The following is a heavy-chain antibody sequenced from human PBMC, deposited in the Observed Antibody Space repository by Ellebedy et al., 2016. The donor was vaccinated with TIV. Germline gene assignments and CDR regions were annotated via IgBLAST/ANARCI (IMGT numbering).Heavy chain of an antibody. D-gene: IGHD1-14*01. Sequence: ASVKVSCXASGYTFTSYYMHWVRQAPGQGLEWMGWINPNSGGTNYAQKFQGRVTMTRDTSISTAYMELSRLRSEDTAVYYCARTGRTPTFYYYYGMDVWGQGTTVTVSS. CDR3: ARTGRTPTFYYYYGMDV. CDR1: GYTFTSYY. V-gene: IGHV1-2*02. CDR2: INPNSGGT. J-gene: IGHJ6*02.